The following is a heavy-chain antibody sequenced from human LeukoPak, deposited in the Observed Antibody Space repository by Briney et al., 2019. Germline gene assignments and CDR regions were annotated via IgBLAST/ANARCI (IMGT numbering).Heavy chain of an antibody. V-gene: IGHV3-23*01. J-gene: IGHJ1*01. CDR3: ANKVGQEGLVPRYFQH. CDR1: GFTFSSYA. D-gene: IGHD6-19*01. CDR2: IRGSGGST. Sequence: GGSLRLSCAASGFTFSSYAMRWVRQAPGKGRECLSAIRGSGGSTFYGDSVEGRFTISRDNSKNTLYLQMNSRRAEDTAVYYCANKVGQEGLVPRYFQHWGQGTLVTVSS.